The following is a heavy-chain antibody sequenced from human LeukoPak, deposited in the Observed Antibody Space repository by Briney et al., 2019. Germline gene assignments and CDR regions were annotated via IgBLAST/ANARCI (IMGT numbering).Heavy chain of an antibody. CDR3: ARATYGDVYYFDY. D-gene: IGHD4-17*01. Sequence: PSQTLSLTCTVSGGSISSGGYYWSWIRQHPGKGLEWIGYIYYSGSTYYNPSLKSRVTISVDTSKNQFSLKLSSVTAADTAVYYCARATYGDVYYFDYWGQGTLVTVSS. V-gene: IGHV4-31*03. CDR2: IYYSGST. J-gene: IGHJ4*02. CDR1: GGSISSGGYY.